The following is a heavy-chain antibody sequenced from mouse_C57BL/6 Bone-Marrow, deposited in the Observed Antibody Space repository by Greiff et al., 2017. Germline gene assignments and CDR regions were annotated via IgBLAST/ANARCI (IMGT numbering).Heavy chain of an antibody. D-gene: IGHD2-13*01. V-gene: IGHV1-20*01. Sequence: EVKLQESGPELVKPGDSVKISCKASGYSFTGYFMHWVMQSHGQSLEWIGRINPYNGDTFYNQKFKGKATLTVDKSSSTAHMELRSLTSEDSAVYYCARAVDGDYDYFDYWGQGTTLTGSS. CDR2: INPYNGDT. CDR1: GYSFTGYF. CDR3: ARAVDGDYDYFDY. J-gene: IGHJ2*01.